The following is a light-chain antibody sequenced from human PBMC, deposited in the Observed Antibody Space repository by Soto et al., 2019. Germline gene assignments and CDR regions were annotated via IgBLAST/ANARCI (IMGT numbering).Light chain of an antibody. J-gene: IGKJ1*01. Sequence: DIQMTQSPSSLSASVGDRVTITCQASQDTSNYLNWYQQKPGKAPKLLIYDASNLETGVPSRFSGSGSGTDFNLTISSLQPEDIATYYCQQYDSLPRTFGQGTKLDIK. V-gene: IGKV1-33*01. CDR3: QQYDSLPRT. CDR2: DAS. CDR1: QDTSNY.